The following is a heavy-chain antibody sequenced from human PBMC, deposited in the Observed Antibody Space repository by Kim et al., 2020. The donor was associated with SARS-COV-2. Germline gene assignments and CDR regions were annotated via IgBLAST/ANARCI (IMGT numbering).Heavy chain of an antibody. D-gene: IGHD5-12*01. Sequence: SQTLSLTCAIFGDSVSTDMGWNWIRQSPSRGLEWLGRTYYRSKRNKDYAVSVKSRITINSDTSKNQFSLQLHSVTAEDTAVYYCAKGWLKGGFDYWGQGILGTVSS. CDR3: AKGWLKGGFDY. CDR2: TYYRSKRNK. V-gene: IGHV6-1*01. CDR1: GDSVSTDMG. J-gene: IGHJ4*02.